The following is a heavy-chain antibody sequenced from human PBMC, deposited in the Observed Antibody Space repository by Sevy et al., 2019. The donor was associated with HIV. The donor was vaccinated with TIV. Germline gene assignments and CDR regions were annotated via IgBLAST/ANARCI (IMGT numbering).Heavy chain of an antibody. V-gene: IGHV3-23*01. J-gene: IGHJ4*02. D-gene: IGHD4-17*01. CDR2: ISGSGDSK. Sequence: GESLKISCEASGFSFNSHAMTWVLQAAGKGLEWVSAISGSGDSKYYAGSVKGRVTISRDNSKNIMYLQMTSLGADDTAVYYCAKSSLPYGDYHFDFWGQGTVVTVSS. CDR3: AKSSLPYGDYHFDF. CDR1: GFSFNSHA.